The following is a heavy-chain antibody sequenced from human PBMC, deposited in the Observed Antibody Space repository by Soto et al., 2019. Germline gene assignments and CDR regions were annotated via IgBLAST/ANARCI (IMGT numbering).Heavy chain of an antibody. CDR3: AADARPHDSSGSDY. V-gene: IGHV1-58*01. CDR1: GFTFTSSA. CDR2: IVVGSGNT. D-gene: IGHD3-22*01. J-gene: IGHJ4*02. Sequence: SVKVCCKASGFTFTSSAVQWVRQARGQRLEWIGWIVVGSGNTNYAQKFQERVTITRDMSTSTAYMELSSLRSEDTAVYYCAADARPHDSSGSDYWGQGTLVTVSS.